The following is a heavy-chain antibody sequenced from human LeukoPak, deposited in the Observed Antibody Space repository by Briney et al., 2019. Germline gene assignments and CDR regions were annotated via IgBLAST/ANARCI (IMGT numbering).Heavy chain of an antibody. CDR3: AIDDSSAMDV. J-gene: IGHJ6*04. V-gene: IGHV3-30*02. CDR2: IRYDGSNK. D-gene: IGHD3-22*01. Sequence: GGSLRLSCAASGFTFSNYGMHWVRQTPGKGLEWVAFIRYDGSNKCYADSVKGRFTISRDNSKNTVYLQMNSLRAEDTAMYNCAIDDSSAMDVWGKGTTVTVSS. CDR1: GFTFSNYG.